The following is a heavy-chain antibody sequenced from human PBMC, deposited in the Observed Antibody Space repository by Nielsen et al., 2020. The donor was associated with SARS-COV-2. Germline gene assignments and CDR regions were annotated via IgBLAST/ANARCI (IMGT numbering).Heavy chain of an antibody. V-gene: IGHV3-13*04. CDR3: ARGSPERTYYDILTGSHFDY. Sequence: GGSLRLSCAASGFTFSSYDMHWVRQATGKGLEWVSAIGTAGDTYYPGSVKGRFTISRENAKNSLYLQMNSLRAGDTAVYYCARGSPERTYYDILTGSHFDYWGQGTLVTVSS. D-gene: IGHD3-9*01. CDR1: GFTFSSYD. J-gene: IGHJ4*02. CDR2: IGTAGDT.